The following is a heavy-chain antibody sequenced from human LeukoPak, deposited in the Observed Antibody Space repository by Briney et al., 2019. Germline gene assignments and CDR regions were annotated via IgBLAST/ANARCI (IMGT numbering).Heavy chain of an antibody. CDR2: IYHNGST. Sequence: SGTLSLTCAVSGGSISRSNWWSCVRQPPGKGLEWIGEIYHNGSTNYNPSLKSRVTISIDKSKNQFSLRLSSVTAADTAVYYCASRDSSVAGQYFDHWGQGTLVTVSS. V-gene: IGHV4-4*02. CDR3: ASRDSSVAGQYFDH. D-gene: IGHD6-19*01. CDR1: GGSISRSNW. J-gene: IGHJ4*02.